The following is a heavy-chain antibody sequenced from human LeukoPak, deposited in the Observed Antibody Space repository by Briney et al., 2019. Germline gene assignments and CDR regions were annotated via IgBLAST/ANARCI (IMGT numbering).Heavy chain of an antibody. CDR3: ATYSTGFDI. D-gene: IGHD6-19*01. CDR1: GGSFSDYY. Sequence: SETLSLTCAVYGGSFSDYYWTWIRQPPGKGLEWIGEINHPGSTHYNPSLKSRVTISVDTSKKQFSLKLSSVTAADTAVYYCATYSTGFDIWGQGTVVTVSS. V-gene: IGHV4-34*01. CDR2: INHPGST. J-gene: IGHJ3*02.